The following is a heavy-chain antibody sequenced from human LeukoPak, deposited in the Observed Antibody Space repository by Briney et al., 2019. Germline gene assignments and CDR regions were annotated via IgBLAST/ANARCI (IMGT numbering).Heavy chain of an antibody. CDR2: IIPLFGAA. Sequence: SVKVSCKXSGGTFRTYGMSWVRQAPGQGLQWMGGIIPLFGAAKYAQKFQGRVTITADESTSTVYMELSSLRSEDTAVYYCARYDSSGSHFEYWGQGTLLTVSS. V-gene: IGHV1-69*13. D-gene: IGHD3-22*01. J-gene: IGHJ4*02. CDR1: GGTFRTYG. CDR3: ARYDSSGSHFEY.